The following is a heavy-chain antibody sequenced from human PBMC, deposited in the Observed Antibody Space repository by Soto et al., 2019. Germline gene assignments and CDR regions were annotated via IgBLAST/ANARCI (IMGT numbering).Heavy chain of an antibody. CDR1: GDTYRKYG. CDR3: ARSFCGGGACNHGWFDP. Sequence: QAQLVQSGAEVKKPGSSVKVSCKASGDTYRKYGISWLRQAPGQGLQWMGAINPISGTPTYAQRFQGRVTVTADVSTGTDYLEVTSLRIDDTAVYYCARSFCGGGACNHGWFDPWGQGTPVTVSS. V-gene: IGHV1-69*01. J-gene: IGHJ5*02. D-gene: IGHD2-21*02. CDR2: INPISGTP.